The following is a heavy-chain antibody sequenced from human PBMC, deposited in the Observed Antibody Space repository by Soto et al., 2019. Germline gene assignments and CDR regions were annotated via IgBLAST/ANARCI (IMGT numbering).Heavy chain of an antibody. CDR2: IRGSGDT. Sequence: HPGGSLRLSCAASGFTFSSYAMSWVRQATGKGLEWVSAIRGSGDTYYADSVKGRFTISRVNSKNTLYLQMNSLRAEDTAVYYCITYDPLDYWGQGTLVTVSS. V-gene: IGHV3-23*01. CDR3: ITYDPLDY. D-gene: IGHD3-3*01. J-gene: IGHJ4*02. CDR1: GFTFSSYA.